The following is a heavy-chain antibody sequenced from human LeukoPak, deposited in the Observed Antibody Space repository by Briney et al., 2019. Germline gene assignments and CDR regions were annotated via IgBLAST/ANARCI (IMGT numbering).Heavy chain of an antibody. V-gene: IGHV1-69*04. J-gene: IGHJ4*02. CDR1: GGTFSSFP. Sequence: SVKVSCKASGGTFSSFPISWVRQAPGQGLEWMGRIIPILGITNYAQNFQGRVTVTADKSTGTAYMELSSLRSDDTAVHYCAREKRNCFDYWGQGTLVTVSS. CDR3: AREKRNCFDY. CDR2: IIPILGIT.